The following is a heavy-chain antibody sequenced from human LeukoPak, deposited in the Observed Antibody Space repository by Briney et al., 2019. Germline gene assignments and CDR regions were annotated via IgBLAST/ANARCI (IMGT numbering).Heavy chain of an antibody. CDR2: MNPNSGTT. D-gene: IGHD2-15*01. V-gene: IGHV1-8*01. J-gene: IGHJ4*02. CDR1: GYTFTSYD. Sequence: ASVKVSCKASGYTFTSYDFNWVRQAPGQGPEWIGWMNPNSGTTGYAQKFQGRVTMTRDTSISTAYMDLSSLRSEDTAVYYCAKQLGYCSDGSCYFPYWGQGTLVTVSS. CDR3: AKQLGYCSDGSCYFPY.